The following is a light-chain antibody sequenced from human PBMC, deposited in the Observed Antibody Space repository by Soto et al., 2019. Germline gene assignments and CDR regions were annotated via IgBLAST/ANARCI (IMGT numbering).Light chain of an antibody. CDR3: VSWDGSLSGGV. CDR2: RNN. J-gene: IGLJ3*02. V-gene: IGLV1-47*01. CDR1: TSNIGSDF. Sequence: QPVLTQPPSASGTPGQKVTISCSGTTSNIGSDFLYWFQQFPGTAPILLIYRNNQRPSGVSDRFSGSKSGTSGSLAISGLQSEDEADYFCVSWDGSLSGGVFGGGTQLTVL.